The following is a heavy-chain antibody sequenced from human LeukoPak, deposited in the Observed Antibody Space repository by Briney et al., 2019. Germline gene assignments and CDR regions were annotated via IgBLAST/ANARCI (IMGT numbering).Heavy chain of an antibody. D-gene: IGHD3-16*01. V-gene: IGHV3-23*01. CDR2: ISGSGGST. Sequence: PGRSLRLSCAASGFTFDDYAMSWVRQAPGKGLEWVSAISGSGGSTYYADSVKGRFTISRDNSKNTLYLQMNSLRAEDTAVYYCAGCIWEFDYWGQGTLVTVSS. J-gene: IGHJ4*02. CDR3: AGCIWEFDY. CDR1: GFTFDDYA.